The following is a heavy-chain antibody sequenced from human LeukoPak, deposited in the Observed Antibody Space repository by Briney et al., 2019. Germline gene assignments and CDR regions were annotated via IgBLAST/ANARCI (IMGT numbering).Heavy chain of an antibody. CDR3: ARIYGEHGGGIFDY. CDR1: GYSISSGDY. Sequence: SETLSLTCAVSGYSISSGDYWGWIRQPPGKGLEWIGSIYHSGSTYYNPSLKSRVTISVDTSKNQFSLKLSSVTAADTAVYYCARIYGEHGGGIFDYWGQGTLVTVSS. J-gene: IGHJ4*02. CDR2: IYHSGST. V-gene: IGHV4-38-2*01. D-gene: IGHD4-17*01.